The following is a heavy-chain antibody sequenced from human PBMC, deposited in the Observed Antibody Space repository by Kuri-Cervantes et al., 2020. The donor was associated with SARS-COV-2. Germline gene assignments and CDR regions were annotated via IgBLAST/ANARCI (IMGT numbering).Heavy chain of an antibody. Sequence: SETLSLTCTVSGGSISSSSYYRGWIRQPPGKGLEWIGSIYYSGSTYYNPSLKSRVTISVDTSKNQFSLKLSSVTAADTAVYHCARASSSYAFDIWGQGTMVTVSS. CDR2: IYYSGST. CDR1: GGSISSSSYY. V-gene: IGHV4-39*07. J-gene: IGHJ3*02. D-gene: IGHD6-6*01. CDR3: ARASSSYAFDI.